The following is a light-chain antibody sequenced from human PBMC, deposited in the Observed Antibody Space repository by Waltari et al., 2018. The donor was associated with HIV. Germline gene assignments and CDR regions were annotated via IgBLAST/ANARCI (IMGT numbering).Light chain of an antibody. J-gene: IGLJ3*02. V-gene: IGLV2-11*01. CDR1: SSAVGGYNY. CDR3: CSYAGTYTWV. CDR2: DVS. Sequence: QSALTQPRSVSGSPGQPVTISCTGTSSAVGGYNYVSWYQQHPTKAPKLTIYDVSKRPSGVPDRFSGSKSGNTASLTISGLQAEDEADYYCCSYAGTYTWVFGGGTKLTVL.